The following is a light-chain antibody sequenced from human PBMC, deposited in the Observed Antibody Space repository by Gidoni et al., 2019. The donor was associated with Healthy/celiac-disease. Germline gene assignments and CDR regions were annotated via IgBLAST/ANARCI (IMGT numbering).Light chain of an antibody. CDR3: QQYNSYSWT. Sequence: EILIPPSPSTLSGSVGRRVGITCRASQSISSWLAWYQQKPGKAPKLLIYKASSLESGVPSRFSGSGSGTEFTLTISSLQPDDFATYYCQQYNSYSWTFXQXTKAEIK. J-gene: IGKJ1*01. CDR1: QSISSW. CDR2: KAS. V-gene: IGKV1-5*03.